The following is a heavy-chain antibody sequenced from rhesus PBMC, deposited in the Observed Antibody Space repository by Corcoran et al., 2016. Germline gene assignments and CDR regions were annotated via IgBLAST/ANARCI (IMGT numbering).Heavy chain of an antibody. J-gene: IGHJ4*01. CDR1: GYSISSGYG. Sequence: QVQLQESGPGLVKPSETLSLTCAVFGYSISSGYGWSWISQPPGKGLEWIGYIGASSGSTNYNPSLKSRVTISKDTSKNQCSLKLSSVTAADTAVYYCAREWGFDYWGQGVLVTVSS. CDR2: IGASSGST. CDR3: AREWGFDY. D-gene: IGHD7-45*01. V-gene: IGHV4-127*01.